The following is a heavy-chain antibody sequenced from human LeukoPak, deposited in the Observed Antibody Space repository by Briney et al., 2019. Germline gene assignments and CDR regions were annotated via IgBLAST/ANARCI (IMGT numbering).Heavy chain of an antibody. D-gene: IGHD5-18*01. CDR3: AKTGYSYEGVGY. Sequence: GGSLRLSCAASGFTFSSYGMHWVRQAPGKGLEWVAVISYDGSNKYYADSVKGRFTISRDNSKNTLYLQMNSLRAEDTAVYYCAKTGYSYEGVGYWGQGTLVTVSS. V-gene: IGHV3-30*18. CDR1: GFTFSSYG. CDR2: ISYDGSNK. J-gene: IGHJ4*02.